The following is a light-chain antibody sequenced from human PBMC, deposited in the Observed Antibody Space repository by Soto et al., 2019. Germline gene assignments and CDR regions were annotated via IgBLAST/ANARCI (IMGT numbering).Light chain of an antibody. CDR2: GNS. Sequence: QSVLTQPPSVSGAPGQRVTISCTGSSSSIGAGYDVHWYQQLPGTAPKLLIYGNSNRPSGVPDRFSGSKSGTSASRAINGLQAEDEADYYCQSYDRSLSGVVFGGGTQLTVL. CDR3: QSYDRSLSGVV. J-gene: IGLJ3*02. CDR1: SSSIGAGYD. V-gene: IGLV1-40*01.